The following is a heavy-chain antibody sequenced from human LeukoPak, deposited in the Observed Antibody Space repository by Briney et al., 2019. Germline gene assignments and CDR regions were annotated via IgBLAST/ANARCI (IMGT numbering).Heavy chain of an antibody. D-gene: IGHD4-23*01. CDR3: ARDDSGGNRFRWDN. Sequence: GGSLRLSCAASGFTFSDYYMSWIRQAPGKGLEWLSYISSTSSSTNYADSVKGRFTISRDNAKNSLYLQKNSLRAEDTAVYYCARDDSGGNRFRWDNWGQGTLVTVSS. CDR1: GFTFSDYY. V-gene: IGHV3-11*06. J-gene: IGHJ4*02. CDR2: ISSTSSST.